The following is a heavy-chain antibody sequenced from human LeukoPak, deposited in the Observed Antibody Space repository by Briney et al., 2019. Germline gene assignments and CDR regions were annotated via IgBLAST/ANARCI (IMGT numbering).Heavy chain of an antibody. CDR1: GYSFTSYW. CDR2: IDPSDSYT. Sequence: GESLRISCKGSGYSFTSYWISWVRQMPGKGLEWMGRIDPSDSYTNYSPSFQGHVTISADKSISTAYLQWSSLKASDTAMYCCARHEDIVVVVAATPSFDYWGQGTLVTVSS. CDR3: ARHEDIVVVVAATPSFDY. V-gene: IGHV5-10-1*01. D-gene: IGHD2-15*01. J-gene: IGHJ4*02.